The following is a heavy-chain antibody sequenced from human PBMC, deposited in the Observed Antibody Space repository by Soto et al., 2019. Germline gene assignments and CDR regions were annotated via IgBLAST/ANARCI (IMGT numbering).Heavy chain of an antibody. CDR2: ISTSSNLI. D-gene: IGHD2-2*01. J-gene: IGHJ6*02. Sequence: GGSLRLSCAASRFNFSRSSMNWVRQAPGKGLEWVAPISTSSNLIYYEDSVKGRFTVSRDNTKNSMYLQMISLRAEDTAIYYCARGMKTAVFYGMDVWGQGTTVTVSS. CDR3: ARGMKTAVFYGMDV. V-gene: IGHV3-21*01. CDR1: RFNFSRSS.